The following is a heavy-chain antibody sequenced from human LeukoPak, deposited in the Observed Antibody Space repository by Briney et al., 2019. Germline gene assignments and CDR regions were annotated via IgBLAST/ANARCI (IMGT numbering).Heavy chain of an antibody. Sequence: GGSLRLSCAASGFTFSSYNMNWVRRAPGKGLEWVSSISTSSSYIYYADSVKGRFTISRDNAKNSLYLQMNSLRVEDTALYYCAKASGMAVAGTSSYYYYYYMDVWGKGTTVTISS. CDR3: AKASGMAVAGTSSYYYYYYMDV. CDR2: ISTSSSYI. J-gene: IGHJ6*03. D-gene: IGHD6-19*01. V-gene: IGHV3-21*04. CDR1: GFTFSSYN.